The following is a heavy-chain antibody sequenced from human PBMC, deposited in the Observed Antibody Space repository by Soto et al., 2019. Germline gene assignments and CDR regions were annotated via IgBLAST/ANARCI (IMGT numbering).Heavy chain of an antibody. D-gene: IGHD3-22*01. J-gene: IGHJ4*02. CDR3: AKDLEVARDSSGSIDY. V-gene: IGHV3-23*01. Sequence: LRLSCAASGFTSSSYAMSWVRQPPGKGLEWVADISDSGGSTYYADSVKGRFTISRDNSKNTLYLQMNSLRAEDTAVYYCAKDLEVARDSSGSIDYWGQGTQVTVSS. CDR2: ISDSGGST. CDR1: GFTSSSYA.